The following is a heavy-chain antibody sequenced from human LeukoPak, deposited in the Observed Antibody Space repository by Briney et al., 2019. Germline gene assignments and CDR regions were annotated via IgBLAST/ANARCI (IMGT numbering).Heavy chain of an antibody. V-gene: IGHV4-34*01. J-gene: IGHJ4*02. CDR3: ARARLPATKAFDY. CDR1: GGSFSGYY. Sequence: SETLSLTCAVYGGSFSGYYWSWIRQPPGKGPEWIGEINHSGSTNYNPSLKSRVTISVDTSKNQFSLKLSSVTAADTAVYYCARARLPATKAFDYWGQGTLVTVSS. CDR2: INHSGST. D-gene: IGHD2-15*01.